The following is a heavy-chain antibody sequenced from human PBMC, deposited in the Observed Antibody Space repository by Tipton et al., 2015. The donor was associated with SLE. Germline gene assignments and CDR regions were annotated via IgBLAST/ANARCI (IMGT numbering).Heavy chain of an antibody. Sequence: TLSLTCTVSGGSISSYYWSWIRQPPGKGLEWIGYISYSESTFFNPSLESRVSISVDTSKNQLSLKLNSVTAADTAVYYCARGLSGDDYWGQGTLVTVSS. CDR3: ARGLSGDDY. V-gene: IGHV4-59*01. J-gene: IGHJ4*02. D-gene: IGHD5-12*01. CDR1: GGSISSYY. CDR2: ISYSEST.